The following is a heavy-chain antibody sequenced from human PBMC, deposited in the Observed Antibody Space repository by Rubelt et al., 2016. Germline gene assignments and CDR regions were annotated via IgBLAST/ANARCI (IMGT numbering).Heavy chain of an antibody. CDR1: EYSFSSFG. CDR2: IITITADP. Sequence: QVQLVQSGSELKKPGASVKVSCKASEYSFSSFGMHWVRQAPGQVLQWIGWIITITADPTYAQDFTGRFVFSLDTAGSTAYVHVSSLKAEDTVLYYMARDSGTYLFGCWGQGTLVTVSS. D-gene: IGHD1-26*01. J-gene: IGHJ4*02. V-gene: IGHV7-4-1*02. CDR3: ARDSGTYLFGC.